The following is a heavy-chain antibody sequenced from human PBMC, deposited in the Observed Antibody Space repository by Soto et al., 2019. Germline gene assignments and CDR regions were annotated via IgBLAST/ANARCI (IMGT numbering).Heavy chain of an antibody. CDR3: ARSSGSAYWFDP. Sequence: GASVKVSCKASGGTFSSYAISWVRQAPGQGLEWMGGIIPYNGNTNYAQKLQGRVTITTDESTSTAYMELRSLRSDDTAVYYCARSSGSAYWFDPWGQGTLVTVSS. D-gene: IGHD6-6*01. CDR1: GGTFSSYA. J-gene: IGHJ5*02. CDR2: IIPYNGNT. V-gene: IGHV1-69*05.